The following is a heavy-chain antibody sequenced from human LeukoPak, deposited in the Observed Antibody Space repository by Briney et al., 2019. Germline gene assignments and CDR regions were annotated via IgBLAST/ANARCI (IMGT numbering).Heavy chain of an antibody. D-gene: IGHD6-13*01. CDR2: INHSGST. Sequence: SETLSLTCAVYGGSFSDHSWSWVRQSPEKGLEWIGEINHSGSTNYNPSLKSRLTVSVDTSKNQFSLNLTSVTAADTAVYYCAKDRRPNSYSSSWLDYWGQGTLITVSS. CDR1: GGSFSDHS. J-gene: IGHJ4*02. V-gene: IGHV4-34*01. CDR3: AKDRRPNSYSSSWLDY.